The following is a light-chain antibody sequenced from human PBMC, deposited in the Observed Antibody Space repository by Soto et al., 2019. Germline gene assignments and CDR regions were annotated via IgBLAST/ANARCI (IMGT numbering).Light chain of an antibody. V-gene: IGKV3-15*01. CDR2: GAS. CDR3: HQWGSSPWT. CDR1: QSVGSN. J-gene: IGKJ1*01. Sequence: EIVMTQSPATLSVSPGERASLSCRASQSVGSNLAWYQQKPGQAPRLLIYGASTRATGIPARFSGSGSGTEFTLTISSLQSEDVAVYYCHQWGSSPWTFGQGTKVEIK.